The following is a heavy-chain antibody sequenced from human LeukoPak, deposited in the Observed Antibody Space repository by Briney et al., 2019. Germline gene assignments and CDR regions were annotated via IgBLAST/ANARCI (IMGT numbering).Heavy chain of an antibody. CDR2: INHSGST. J-gene: IGHJ6*02. Sequence: SETLSLTCTVSGGSISSYYWSWIRQPPGKGLEWIGEINHSGSTNYNPSLKSRVTISVDTSKNQFSLKLSSVTAADTAVYYCARIRRYYYYGMDVWGQGTTVTVSS. CDR3: ARIRRYYYYGMDV. CDR1: GGSISSYY. V-gene: IGHV4-34*01. D-gene: IGHD1-1*01.